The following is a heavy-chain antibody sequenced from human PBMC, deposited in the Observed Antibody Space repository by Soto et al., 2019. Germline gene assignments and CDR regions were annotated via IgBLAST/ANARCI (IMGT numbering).Heavy chain of an antibody. CDR1: GGSFGNSA. CDR2: FIPVDRTL. CDR3: ATGVIWIGYFTVDS. V-gene: IGHV1-69*01. D-gene: IGHD3-3*01. Sequence: QVLLVQSGAEVKKPGSSVKISCKASGGSFGNSAINWVRQTPGQGLEWLGGFIPVDRTLNYAQKFQGRVTITADESTGTAYMTLSSLASNDTAVYYCATGVIWIGYFTVDSWGQGTRVTVSS. J-gene: IGHJ4*02.